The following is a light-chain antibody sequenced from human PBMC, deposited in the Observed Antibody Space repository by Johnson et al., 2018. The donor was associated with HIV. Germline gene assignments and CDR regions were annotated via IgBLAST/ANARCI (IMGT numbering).Light chain of an antibody. V-gene: IGLV1-51*02. CDR2: ENN. CDR1: TSNIGNNY. CDR3: GTWDRSLTSGGI. Sequence: QSVLTQPPSVSAAPGQKVTISCSGSTSNIGNNYVSWYQQLPGTAPKLLIYENNKRPSGIPDRFSGSKSGTSATLDITGLPTGDEGDYYCGTWDRSLTSGGIFGTGTKVTFL. J-gene: IGLJ1*01.